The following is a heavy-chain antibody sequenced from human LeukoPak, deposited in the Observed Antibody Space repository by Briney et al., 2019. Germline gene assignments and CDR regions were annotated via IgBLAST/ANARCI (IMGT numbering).Heavy chain of an antibody. V-gene: IGHV5-51*01. J-gene: IGHJ5*02. D-gene: IGHD2-2*01. CDR2: IYPGDSDT. CDR3: ARSLGGCSGTSCWGWFDP. Sequence: GESLKISCKGSGYSFTSYWIGWVRQMPGKGLEWMGIIYPGDSDTRYSPSFQGQVTISADKSISTAYLQWSSLKASDTAMYYCARSLGGCSGTSCWGWFDPWGQGTLVTVSS. CDR1: GYSFTSYW.